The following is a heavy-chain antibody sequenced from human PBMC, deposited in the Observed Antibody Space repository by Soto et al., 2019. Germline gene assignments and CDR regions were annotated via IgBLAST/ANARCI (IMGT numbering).Heavy chain of an antibody. CDR2: ISAYNGNT. D-gene: IGHD6-19*01. V-gene: IGHV1-18*01. CDR1: GYTFTSYG. J-gene: IGHJ4*02. Sequence: QVQLVQSGAEVKKPGASVKVSCKASGYTFTSYGISWVRQAPGQGLEWMGWISAYNGNTNYAQKLQGRVTMTTDTSTSTDYMELRSLRSDDTAVYYCARDLRMFRYSSGWSGDYWGQGTLVTVSS. CDR3: ARDLRMFRYSSGWSGDY.